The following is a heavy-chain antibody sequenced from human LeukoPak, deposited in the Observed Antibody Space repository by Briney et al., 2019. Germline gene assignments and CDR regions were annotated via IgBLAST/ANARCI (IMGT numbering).Heavy chain of an antibody. CDR1: GFTFSYYA. J-gene: IGHJ4*02. CDR3: ARRRDSGSLQHFDY. V-gene: IGHV3-23*01. D-gene: IGHD1-26*01. Sequence: GGSLRLSCAASGFTFSYYAMNWVRQAPGKGLEWVSAISGSGGSTYYADSVKGRFTISRDNAKNSLYLQMNSLRAEDTAVYYCARRRDSGSLQHFDYWGQGTLVTVSS. CDR2: ISGSGGST.